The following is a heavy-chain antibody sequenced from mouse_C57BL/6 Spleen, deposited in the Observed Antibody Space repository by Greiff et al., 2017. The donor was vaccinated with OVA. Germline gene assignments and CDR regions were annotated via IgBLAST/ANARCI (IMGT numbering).Heavy chain of an antibody. J-gene: IGHJ3*01. V-gene: IGHV1-66*01. CDR1: GYSFTSYY. CDR3: AREYGSSPDWFAY. Sequence: VQLQQSGPELVKPGASVKISCKASGYSFTSYYIHWVKQRPGQGLEWIGWIYPGSGNTKYNEKFKGKATLTADTSSSTAYMQLSSLTSEDSAVYYCAREYGSSPDWFAYWGQGTLVTVSA. D-gene: IGHD1-1*01. CDR2: IYPGSGNT.